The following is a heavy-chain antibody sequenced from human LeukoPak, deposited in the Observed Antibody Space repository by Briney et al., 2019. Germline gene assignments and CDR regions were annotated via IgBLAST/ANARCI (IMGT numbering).Heavy chain of an antibody. Sequence: SETLSLTCAVYDGSFSGYYWSWIRQPPGKGLEWIGEINHSGSTNYNPSLKSRVTISVDTSKNQFSLKLSSVTAADTAVYYCARGPFNYVWGSYRSYYFDYWGQGTLVTVSS. CDR1: DGSFSGYY. V-gene: IGHV4-34*01. CDR3: ARGPFNYVWGSYRSYYFDY. J-gene: IGHJ4*02. CDR2: INHSGST. D-gene: IGHD3-16*02.